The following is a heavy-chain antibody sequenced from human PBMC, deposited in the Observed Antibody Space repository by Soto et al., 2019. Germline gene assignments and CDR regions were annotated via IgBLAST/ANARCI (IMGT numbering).Heavy chain of an antibody. J-gene: IGHJ6*02. V-gene: IGHV3-33*01. CDR1: GFTFSSYG. D-gene: IGHD2-2*01. CDR3: ATGQYQLPYYDYYGMDV. Sequence: QVQLVESGGGVVQPGRSLRLSCAASGFTFSSYGMHWVRQAPGKGLERVAVTWYDGSNKYYADSVKARFTISRDNSQPTLYLQMNCRRAADTAVYYGATGQYQLPYYDYYGMDVGGQGTTVTVSS. CDR2: TWYDGSNK.